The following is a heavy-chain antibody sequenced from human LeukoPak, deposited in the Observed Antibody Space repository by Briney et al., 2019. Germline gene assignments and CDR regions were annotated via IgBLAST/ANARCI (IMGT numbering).Heavy chain of an antibody. Sequence: SETLSLTCTVSGYSISSGYYWGWIRQPPGKGLEWIGSIYHSGSTYYNPSLKSRVTISVDTSKNQFSLKLSSVTAADTAVYYCARDAAIYYYDSSGYYYYWGQGTLVTVSS. D-gene: IGHD3-22*01. CDR3: ARDAAIYYYDSSGYYYY. CDR1: GYSISSGYY. J-gene: IGHJ4*02. CDR2: IYHSGST. V-gene: IGHV4-38-2*02.